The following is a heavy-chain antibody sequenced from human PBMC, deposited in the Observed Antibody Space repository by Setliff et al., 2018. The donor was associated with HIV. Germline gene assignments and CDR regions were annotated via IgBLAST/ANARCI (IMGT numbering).Heavy chain of an antibody. Sequence: RASVKVSCKASGYTFSSYGISWVRQAPGQGIDWVGWVSNEGDTNYAQKYQDRVTLTTDTTTTTAYMELRGLRSDDTAVYCCARDPRYTSVWFRNGGVDFWGQGTLVTVSS. CDR1: GYTFSSYG. CDR3: ARDPRYTSVWFRNGGVDF. V-gene: IGHV1-18*01. D-gene: IGHD6-19*01. J-gene: IGHJ4*02. CDR2: VSNEGDT.